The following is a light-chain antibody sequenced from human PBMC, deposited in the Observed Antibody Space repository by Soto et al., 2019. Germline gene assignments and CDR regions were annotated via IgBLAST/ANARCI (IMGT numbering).Light chain of an antibody. Sequence: QSALTQPRSVSGSPGQSVTISCTGSSSDVGGYNYVSWYQHHPGKAPKLMISDVTKRPSGVPDRFSGSKSGNTASLTISGLQAEDEADYYCYSYAGSYTWVFGGGTQLTGL. V-gene: IGLV2-11*01. J-gene: IGLJ3*02. CDR3: YSYAGSYTWV. CDR2: DVT. CDR1: SSDVGGYNY.